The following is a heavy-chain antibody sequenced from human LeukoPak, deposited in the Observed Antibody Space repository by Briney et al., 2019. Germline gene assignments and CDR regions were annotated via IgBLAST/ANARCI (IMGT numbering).Heavy chain of an antibody. CDR1: GGTFNSYA. CDR3: ASLYYYDNSGYYLGSRHFHH. CDR2: IILIFGTT. V-gene: IGHV1-69*06. D-gene: IGHD3-22*01. Sequence: ASVKVSCKASGGTFNSYAISWVRQAPGQGLEWMGGIILIFGTTNYARKFRGRVTLTADKSTRTAYMELSSLRSEDTAVYYCASLYYYDNSGYYLGSRHFHHWGQGTLVTVSS. J-gene: IGHJ1*01.